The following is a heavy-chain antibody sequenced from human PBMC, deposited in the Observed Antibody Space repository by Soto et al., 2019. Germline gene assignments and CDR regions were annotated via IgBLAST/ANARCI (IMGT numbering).Heavy chain of an antibody. CDR2: INSDGSVS. V-gene: IGHV3-74*01. Sequence: EVQLVESGGGLVQPGGSLRLSCVASGFTFSNYWMYWVRQAPGEGLVWVSRINSDGSVSSYADSVKGRLTISRDNVKNNLYLQMERLKGEDTAVYYCARGDCVGGTCYSWADSFYYYMDVWGKGTTVTVFS. CDR1: GFTFSNYW. CDR3: ARGDCVGGTCYSWADSFYYYMDV. J-gene: IGHJ6*03. D-gene: IGHD2-15*01.